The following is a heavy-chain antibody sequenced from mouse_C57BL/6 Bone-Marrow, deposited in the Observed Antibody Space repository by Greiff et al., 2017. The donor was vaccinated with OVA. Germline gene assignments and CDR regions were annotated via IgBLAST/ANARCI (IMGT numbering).Heavy chain of an antibody. CDR3: TRRYGSSDY. V-gene: IGHV1-15*01. J-gene: IGHJ2*01. CDR2: IDPETGGT. Sequence: VQLQQSGAELVRPGASVTLSCKASGYTFTDYEMHWVKQTPVHGLEWIGAIDPETGGTAYNQKFKGKAILTADKSSSTAYMELRSRTSEDSAVYYCTRRYGSSDYWGQGTTLTVSS. CDR1: GYTFTDYE. D-gene: IGHD1-1*01.